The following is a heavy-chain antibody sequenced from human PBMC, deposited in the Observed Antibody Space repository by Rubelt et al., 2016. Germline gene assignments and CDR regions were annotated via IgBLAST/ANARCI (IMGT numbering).Heavy chain of an antibody. CDR1: EFTFSSYA. D-gene: IGHD6-19*01. Sequence: EVQLLESGGGLVQPGGSLRLSCAASEFTFSSYAMSWVRQAPGKGLEWVSAISGSGGSTYYADSVKGRFTISRDNSKNTLYLQMNSLRAEDTAVYYCARDLQWLVLHSHGGFDYWGQGTLVTVSS. CDR2: ISGSGGST. J-gene: IGHJ4*02. CDR3: ARDLQWLVLHSHGGFDY. V-gene: IGHV3-23*01.